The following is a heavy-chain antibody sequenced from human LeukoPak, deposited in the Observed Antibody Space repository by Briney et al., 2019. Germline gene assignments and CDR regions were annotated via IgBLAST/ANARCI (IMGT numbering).Heavy chain of an antibody. D-gene: IGHD4-17*01. J-gene: IGHJ4*02. CDR1: GGSFSGYY. CDR2: IDHSGST. V-gene: IGHV4-34*01. CDR3: AYGDLFYFFDY. Sequence: SETLSLTCAVYGGSFSGYYWTWIRQPPGKGLEWIGEIDHSGSTNYNPSLKSRVTISVDTSKNQFSLKLSSVAAADTAVYYCAYGDLFYFFDYWGQGTLVTVSS.